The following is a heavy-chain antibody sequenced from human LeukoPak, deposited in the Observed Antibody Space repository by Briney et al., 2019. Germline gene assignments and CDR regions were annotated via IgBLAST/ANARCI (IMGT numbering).Heavy chain of an antibody. V-gene: IGHV3-23*01. Sequence: PGGSLRLSCAASGFTFSTYAMSWVRQAPGKGLEWVSGISGGGGTTYYADSVKGRFTISRDNSKNTLYLQMNSLRAEDTAVYYCARREKVGTTIGYWGQGTLVTVSS. D-gene: IGHD1-26*01. CDR1: GFTFSTYA. CDR2: ISGGGGTT. J-gene: IGHJ4*02. CDR3: ARREKVGTTIGY.